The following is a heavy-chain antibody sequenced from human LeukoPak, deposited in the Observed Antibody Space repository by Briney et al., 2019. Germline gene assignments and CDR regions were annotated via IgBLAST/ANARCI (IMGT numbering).Heavy chain of an antibody. CDR2: ISAYNGNT. Sequence: GASVKVSCKASGYTFTSYGISWVRQAPGQGLEWMGWISAYNGNTNYAQKRQGRVTMTTDTSTSTAYMELRSLRSDDTAVYYCARDLVRGVFYYYYYMDVWGKGTTVTVSS. V-gene: IGHV1-18*01. CDR1: GYTFTSYG. CDR3: ARDLVRGVFYYYYYMDV. J-gene: IGHJ6*03. D-gene: IGHD3-10*02.